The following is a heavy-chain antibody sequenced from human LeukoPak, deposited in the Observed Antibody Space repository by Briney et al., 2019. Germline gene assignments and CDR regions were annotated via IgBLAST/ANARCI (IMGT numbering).Heavy chain of an antibody. CDR1: GFTFNNAW. CDR3: TTHMIGDAFDI. J-gene: IGHJ3*02. Sequence: GGSLRLSCAASGFTFNNAWMSWVRQAPGKGLEWVGRIKSKTDGGTTDYAAPVKGRFTISRDDSKNTLYLQMNSLKTEDTAVYYCTTHMIGDAFDIWGQGTMVTVSS. CDR2: IKSKTDGGTT. D-gene: IGHD3-22*01. V-gene: IGHV3-15*01.